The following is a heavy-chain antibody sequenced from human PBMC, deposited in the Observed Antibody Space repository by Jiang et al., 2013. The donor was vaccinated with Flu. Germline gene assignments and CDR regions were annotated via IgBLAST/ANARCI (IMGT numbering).Heavy chain of an antibody. CDR1: GFTFSTYS. V-gene: IGHV3-48*01. CDR2: ISSSSSPI. D-gene: IGHD3-10*01. J-gene: IGHJ4*02. CDR3: ARWSMVRGAYNFDF. Sequence: RLSCVASGFTFSTYSMNWVRQAPGKGLERISYISSSSSPIYYADSVKGRFTISRDNAKNSLYLQMNNLRAEDTAVYYCARWSMVRGAYNFDFWGQGTLVTVSS.